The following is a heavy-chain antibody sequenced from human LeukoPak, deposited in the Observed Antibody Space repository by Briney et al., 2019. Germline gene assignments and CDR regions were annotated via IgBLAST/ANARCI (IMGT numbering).Heavy chain of an antibody. CDR1: GYTFTSYD. CDR2: MNPNSGNT. J-gene: IGHJ3*02. Sequence: ASVKVSCKASGYTFTSYDINWVRQATGQGLEWMGWMNPNSGNTGYAQKFQGRVTITRNTSISTAYMELSSLRSEDTAVYYCAFRYYYDSSGYLPHAFDIWGQGTMVTVSS. V-gene: IGHV1-8*03. CDR3: AFRYYYDSSGYLPHAFDI. D-gene: IGHD3-22*01.